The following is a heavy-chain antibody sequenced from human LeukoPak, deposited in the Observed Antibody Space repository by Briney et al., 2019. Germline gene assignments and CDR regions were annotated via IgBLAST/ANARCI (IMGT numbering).Heavy chain of an antibody. CDR1: GFTFNTYT. CDR2: ITSSSSTK. CDR3: ARDLFYYYYYGMDV. V-gene: IGHV3-48*01. J-gene: IGHJ6*02. D-gene: IGHD2/OR15-2a*01. Sequence: PGGSLRLSCATSGFTFNTYTMNWVRQAPGKGLEWISYITSSSSTKYYADSMKGRFTISRDNSKNTLYLQMNSLRAEDTAVYYCARDLFYYYYYGMDVWGQGTTVTVSS.